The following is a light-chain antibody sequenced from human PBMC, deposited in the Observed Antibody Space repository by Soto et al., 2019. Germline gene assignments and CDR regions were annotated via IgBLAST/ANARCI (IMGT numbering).Light chain of an antibody. J-gene: IGKJ2*01. CDR3: QQYNNWPYT. CDR2: GAS. Sequence: EIVMTQSPATLSVSPGERATLSCRASQSVSRNLAWYQQKRGQAPRLLIYGASTRATGIPARCSGSGSGTEFSLTISSLQSEDFAVYYCQQYNNWPYTFGQGTKLEIK. CDR1: QSVSRN. V-gene: IGKV3-15*01.